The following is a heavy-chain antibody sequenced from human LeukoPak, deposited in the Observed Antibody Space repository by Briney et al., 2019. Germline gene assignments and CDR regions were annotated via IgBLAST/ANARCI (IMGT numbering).Heavy chain of an antibody. J-gene: IGHJ4*02. CDR3: AKTGAARSGFDY. CDR2: IYYSGST. V-gene: IGHV4-59*01. CDR1: GGSISSYY. D-gene: IGHD1-1*01. Sequence: SETLSLTCTVSGGSISSYYWSWIRQPPGKGLEWIGYIYYSGSTNYNPSLKSRVTISVDTSKNQFSLKLSSVTAADTAVYYCAKTGAARSGFDYWGQGTLVTVSS.